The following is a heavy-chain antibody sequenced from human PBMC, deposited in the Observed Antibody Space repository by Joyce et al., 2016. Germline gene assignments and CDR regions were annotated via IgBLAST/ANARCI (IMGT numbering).Heavy chain of an antibody. V-gene: IGHV4-31*03. Sequence: QVQPQESGPGLVRPSQTLSLTCTVSGVSISSGGNYWSWIRQPPGKGLEWIGYISFSGNSYYSPSLKSRVTISIDTSKNHFSLKVNSVTVADTAVYFCARVEQLWSGGYFDPWGQGTPVTVSS. CDR3: ARVEQLWSGGYFDP. D-gene: IGHD1-26*01. CDR2: ISFSGNS. CDR1: GVSISSGGNY. J-gene: IGHJ4*02.